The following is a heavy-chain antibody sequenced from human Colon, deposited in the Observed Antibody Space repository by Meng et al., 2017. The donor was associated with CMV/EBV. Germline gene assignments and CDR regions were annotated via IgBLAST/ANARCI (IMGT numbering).Heavy chain of an antibody. CDR2: ISGTGGST. CDR3: AKVLVGPYYFDY. V-gene: IGHV3-23*01. Sequence: GESLKISCAASGFTFSSYAMSWVRQAPGKGLEWVSAISGTGGSTYYADSVKGRFTISRDNSKNTPYLQMNNLRAEDTAVYYCAKVLVGPYYFDYWGQGTLVTVSS. J-gene: IGHJ4*02. D-gene: IGHD1-26*01. CDR1: GFTFSSYA.